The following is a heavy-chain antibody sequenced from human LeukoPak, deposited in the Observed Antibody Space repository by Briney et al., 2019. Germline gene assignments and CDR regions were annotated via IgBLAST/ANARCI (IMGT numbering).Heavy chain of an antibody. CDR2: MNPNSGNT. Sequence: ASVKVSCKASGYTLTSYDINWVRQATGQGLEWMGWMNPNSGNTGYAQKFQGRVTMTRNTSISTAYMELSSLRSEDTAVYYCARALGSPVHPFDPWGQGTLVTVSS. CDR3: ARALGSPVHPFDP. J-gene: IGHJ5*01. V-gene: IGHV1-8*01. D-gene: IGHD1-1*01. CDR1: GYTLTSYD.